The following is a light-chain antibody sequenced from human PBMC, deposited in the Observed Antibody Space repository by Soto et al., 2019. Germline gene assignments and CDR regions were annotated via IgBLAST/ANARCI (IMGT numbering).Light chain of an antibody. CDR1: QSVGSN. CDR2: GAS. J-gene: IGKJ1*01. V-gene: IGKV3-15*01. CDR3: QQYNNWPTWT. Sequence: VMTQSPATLSVSPWEGATLSCRARQSVGSNLAWYQQKPGQAPRLLIYGASTRATGIPARFSGSGSETEFTLTISSLQAEDSAVYFCQQYNNWPTWTFGQGTKVDIK.